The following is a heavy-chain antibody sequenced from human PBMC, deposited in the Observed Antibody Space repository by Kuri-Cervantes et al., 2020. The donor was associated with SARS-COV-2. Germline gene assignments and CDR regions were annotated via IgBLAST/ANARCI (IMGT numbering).Heavy chain of an antibody. J-gene: IGHJ3*02. CDR2: IYYSGST. CDR1: GGSISSYY. V-gene: IGHV4-59*08. Sequence: ESLKISCTVSGGSISSYYWSWIRQPPGKGLEWIGYIYYSGSTYYNPSLKSRVTISVDTSKNQFSLKLSSVTAADTAVYYCARVKGDDFWSGRQSDAFDIWGQGTMVTVSS. D-gene: IGHD3-3*01. CDR3: ARVKGDDFWSGRQSDAFDI.